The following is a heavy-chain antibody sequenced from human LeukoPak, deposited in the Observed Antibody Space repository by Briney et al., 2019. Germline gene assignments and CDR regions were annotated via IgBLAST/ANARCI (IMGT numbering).Heavy chain of an antibody. Sequence: ASVKVSCKASGYTFTGYYTHWVRQAPGQGLEWMGWINPNSGGTNYAQKFQGRVTMTRNTSISTAYMELSSLRSEDTAVYYCARAGYSGSSDYWGQGTLVTVSS. CDR3: ARAGYSGSSDY. J-gene: IGHJ4*02. CDR2: INPNSGGT. D-gene: IGHD5-12*01. V-gene: IGHV1-2*02. CDR1: GYTFTGYY.